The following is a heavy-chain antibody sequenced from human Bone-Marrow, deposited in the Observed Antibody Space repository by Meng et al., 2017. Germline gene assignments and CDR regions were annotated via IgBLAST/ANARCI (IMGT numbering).Heavy chain of an antibody. CDR1: GYTFTGYY. J-gene: IGHJ3*02. CDR3: ARENGHSYGNHDAFDI. D-gene: IGHD5-18*01. V-gene: IGHV1-2*06. CDR2: INPNSGGT. Sequence: ASVKVSCKASGYTFTGYYMHWVRQAPGQGLEWMGRINPNSGGTNYAQKFQGRVTMTRDTSISTAYMELSRLRSDDTAVYYCARENGHSYGNHDAFDIWGQGTMVTVSS.